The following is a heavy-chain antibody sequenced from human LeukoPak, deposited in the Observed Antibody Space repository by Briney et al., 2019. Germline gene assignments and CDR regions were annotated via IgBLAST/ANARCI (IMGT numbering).Heavy chain of an antibody. CDR2: ISGSGGST. CDR3: AKDPWYNWNDDWGYYFDY. V-gene: IGHV3-23*01. J-gene: IGHJ4*02. CDR1: GFTFSSYA. Sequence: GGSLRLSCAASGFTFSSYAMSWVRQAPGKGREWVSAISGSGGSTYYADSVRGRFTIPRDNSKNTLYLQMNSLRAEDTAVYYCAKDPWYNWNDDWGYYFDYWGQGTLVTVSS. D-gene: IGHD1-1*01.